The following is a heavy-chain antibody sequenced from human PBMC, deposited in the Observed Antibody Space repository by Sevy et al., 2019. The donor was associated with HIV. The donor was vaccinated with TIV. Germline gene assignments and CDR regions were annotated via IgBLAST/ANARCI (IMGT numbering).Heavy chain of an antibody. CDR3: AKDRYSGYDSAFDY. CDR2: ISYDGSNK. Sequence: GGSLRLSCAASGFTFSSYGMHWVRQAPGKGLEWVAVISYDGSNKYYADSVKGRFTIPRDNSKNTLYLQMNSLRAEDTAVYYCAKDRYSGYDSAFDYWGQGTLVTVSS. V-gene: IGHV3-30*18. CDR1: GFTFSSYG. D-gene: IGHD5-12*01. J-gene: IGHJ4*02.